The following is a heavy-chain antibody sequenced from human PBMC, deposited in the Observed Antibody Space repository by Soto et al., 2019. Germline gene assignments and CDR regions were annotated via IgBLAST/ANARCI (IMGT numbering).Heavy chain of an antibody. V-gene: IGHV4-39*01. CDR3: ARLTIFGHYGMDV. D-gene: IGHD3-3*01. J-gene: IGHJ6*02. CDR2: IFYSGSA. Sequence: PTETLSLTCTVSGGSISSSSHYWGWIRQPPGKGLEWIGSIFYSGSAYYNPSLKSRVTISVDTSKNQFSLKLSSVTAADTAVYYCARLTIFGHYGMDVWGQGTTVTVSS. CDR1: GGSISSSSHY.